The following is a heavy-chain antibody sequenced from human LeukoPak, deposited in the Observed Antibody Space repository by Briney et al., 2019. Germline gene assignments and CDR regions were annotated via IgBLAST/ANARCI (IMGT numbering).Heavy chain of an antibody. CDR1: GFTFSNYW. D-gene: IGHD3-22*01. V-gene: IGHV3-23*01. CDR3: AKGGHYYDSSGLYFDY. J-gene: IGHJ4*02. CDR2: ISGRGGST. Sequence: LPGGSLRLSCVASGFTFSNYWMSWVRQAPGKGLEWVSAISGRGGSTYYADSVKGRFTISRDNSKNTLYLQMNSLRAEDTAVYYCAKGGHYYDSSGLYFDYWGQGTLVTVSS.